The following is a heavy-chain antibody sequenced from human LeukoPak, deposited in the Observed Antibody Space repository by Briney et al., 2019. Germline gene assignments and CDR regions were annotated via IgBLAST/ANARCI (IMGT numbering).Heavy chain of an antibody. V-gene: IGHV4-38-2*01. CDR3: ARSGWFGWFDP. D-gene: IGHD3-10*01. CDR2: IYHSGST. Sequence: KPSETLSLTCAVSGYSISGGYYWGWIRQPPGKGLEWIGNIYHSGSTNFNPSLKSRVNISVDTSKNQFSLKLSSVTAADTAVYYCARSGWFGWFDPWGQGTLVTVSS. CDR1: GYSISGGYY. J-gene: IGHJ5*02.